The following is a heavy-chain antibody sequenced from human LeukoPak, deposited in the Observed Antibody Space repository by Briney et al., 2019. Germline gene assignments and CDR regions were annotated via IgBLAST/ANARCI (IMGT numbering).Heavy chain of an antibody. CDR2: ISSSSSYI. CDR3: AKSGAQWLVQDYFDY. Sequence: GGSLRLSCAASGFTFSSYSMNWVRQAPGKGLEWVSSISSSSSYIYYADSVKGRFTISRDNAKNSLYLQMNSLRAEDTAVYYCAKSGAQWLVQDYFDYWGQGTLVTVSS. V-gene: IGHV3-21*04. CDR1: GFTFSSYS. D-gene: IGHD6-19*01. J-gene: IGHJ4*02.